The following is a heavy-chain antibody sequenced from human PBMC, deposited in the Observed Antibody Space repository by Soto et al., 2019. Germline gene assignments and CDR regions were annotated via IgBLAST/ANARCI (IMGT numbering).Heavy chain of an antibody. CDR2: ISYDGSNK. D-gene: IGHD6-13*01. CDR3: ARTAGIAELTLYYGMDV. Sequence: HPGGSLRLSCAASGFTFSSYAMHWVRQAPGKGLEWVAVISYDGSNKYYADSVKGRFTISRDNSKNTLYLQMNSPRAEDTAVYYCARTAGIAELTLYYGMDVWGQGTTVTVSS. V-gene: IGHV3-30-3*01. J-gene: IGHJ6*02. CDR1: GFTFSSYA.